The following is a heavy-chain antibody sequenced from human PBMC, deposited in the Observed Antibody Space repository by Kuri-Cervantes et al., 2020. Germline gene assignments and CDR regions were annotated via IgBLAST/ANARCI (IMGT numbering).Heavy chain of an antibody. CDR2: IKQDGSEK. V-gene: IGHV3-7*03. CDR3: ARAEVPAAIELSYYYYYMDV. D-gene: IGHD2-2*01. CDR1: GFTFSSYG. Sequence: GGSLRLSCAASGFTFSSYGMHWVRQAPGKGLEWVANIKQDGSEKYYVDSVKGRFTISRDNAKNSLYLQMNSLRAEDTALYYCARAEVPAAIELSYYYYYMDVWGKGTTVTVSS. J-gene: IGHJ6*03.